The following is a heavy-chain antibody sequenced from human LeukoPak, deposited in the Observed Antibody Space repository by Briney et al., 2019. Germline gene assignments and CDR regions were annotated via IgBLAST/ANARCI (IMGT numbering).Heavy chain of an antibody. CDR1: GFTVSSNY. J-gene: IGHJ4*02. Sequence: GGSLRLSCAASGFTVSSNYMSWVRQAPGKGLEWVSVIYSGGSTYYADSVKGRFTISRDNSKNTLYLQMNSLRAEDTAVHYCARVVRGARGMAFDYWGQGTLVTVSS. CDR3: ARVVRGARGMAFDY. D-gene: IGHD3-10*01. V-gene: IGHV3-66*02. CDR2: IYSGGST.